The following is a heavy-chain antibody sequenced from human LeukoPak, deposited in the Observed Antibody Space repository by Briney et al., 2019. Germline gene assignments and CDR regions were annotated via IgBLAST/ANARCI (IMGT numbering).Heavy chain of an antibody. V-gene: IGHV3-7*01. Sequence: GGSLRLSCAASGFTFSSYWMSWVRQAPGKGLEWVANIKQDGSEKYYVDSVKGRFTISRDNAKNSLYLQMNSLRAEDTAVYYCARVRGYCSSTSCYMAELDAFDIWGQGTMVTVSS. J-gene: IGHJ3*02. CDR3: ARVRGYCSSTSCYMAELDAFDI. CDR1: GFTFSSYW. D-gene: IGHD2-2*02. CDR2: IKQDGSEK.